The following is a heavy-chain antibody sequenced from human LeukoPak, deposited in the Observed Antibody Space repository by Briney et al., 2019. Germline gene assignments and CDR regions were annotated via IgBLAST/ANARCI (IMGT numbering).Heavy chain of an antibody. CDR1: GYTFTGYY. V-gene: IGHV1-2*02. D-gene: IGHD6-13*01. CDR2: INPNSGGT. CDR3: ARAQQLVNYNYYYMDV. J-gene: IGHJ6*03. Sequence: ASVRVSCKASGYTFTGYYMHWVRQAPGQGLEWMGWINPNSGGTNYAQKFQGRVTMTRDTSISTAYMELSRLRSDDTAVYYCARAQQLVNYNYYYMDVWGKGTTVTVSS.